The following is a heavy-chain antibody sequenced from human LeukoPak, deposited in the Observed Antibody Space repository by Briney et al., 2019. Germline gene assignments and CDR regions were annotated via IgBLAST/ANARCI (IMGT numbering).Heavy chain of an antibody. CDR3: AKDSASVAVAATGNWFDP. V-gene: IGHV3-7*01. Sequence: PGGSLRLSCAASGFTLRSYWMSWVRQAPGKRLEWVANIKQDGSEKYYVDSVKGRITISRDNDKNPLYLQMSSLGAEDTAVYYCAKDSASVAVAATGNWFDPWGQGTLVTVSS. D-gene: IGHD2-15*01. J-gene: IGHJ5*02. CDR1: GFTLRSYW. CDR2: IKQDGSEK.